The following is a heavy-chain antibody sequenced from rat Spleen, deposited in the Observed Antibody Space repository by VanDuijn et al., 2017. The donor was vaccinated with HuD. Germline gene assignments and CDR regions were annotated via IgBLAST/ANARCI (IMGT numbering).Heavy chain of an antibody. Sequence: EVQLVESGGGLVQPGRSLKLSCVASGFIFKDYWMNWIRQAPGKGLEWVASITNGGGRLYYSDSVKGRFNISRENAKSTLYLQMNSLRSEDTATYYCTRHGGLRNWFASWGQGTRVTVSS. CDR2: ITNGGGRL. D-gene: IGHD1-11*01. J-gene: IGHJ3*01. CDR3: TRHGGLRNWFAS. V-gene: IGHV5-31*01. CDR1: GFIFKDYW.